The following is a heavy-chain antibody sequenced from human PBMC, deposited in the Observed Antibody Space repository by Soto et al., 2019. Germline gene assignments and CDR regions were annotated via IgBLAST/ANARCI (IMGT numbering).Heavy chain of an antibody. V-gene: IGHV6-1*01. J-gene: IGHJ4*01. Sequence: SQTLSLTCAISGDSVSSNSVAWNWVRQSPSRGLEWLGRTFYRSKWYNDYAVSVRGRIIIRPDTSKNQLSLQLNSVTPEDTAVYYGARAVYLDGLGNWGQGTLVTVSS. D-gene: IGHD1-1*01. CDR3: ARAVYLDGLGN. CDR1: GDSVSSNSVA. CDR2: TFYRSKWYN.